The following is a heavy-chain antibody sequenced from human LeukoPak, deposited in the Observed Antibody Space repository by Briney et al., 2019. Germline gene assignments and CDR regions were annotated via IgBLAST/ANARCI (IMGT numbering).Heavy chain of an antibody. CDR2: ISTYNGNT. CDR3: ARGAPYCSGGSCYSPDY. Sequence: ASVKVSCKASGYTFTSYGISWVRQAPGQGLEWMGWISTYNGNTNYVQKLQGRVTMTTDTSTSTAYMELRSLRSDDTAVYYCARGAPYCSGGSCYSPDYWGQGTLVTVSS. D-gene: IGHD2-15*01. J-gene: IGHJ4*02. CDR1: GYTFTSYG. V-gene: IGHV1-18*01.